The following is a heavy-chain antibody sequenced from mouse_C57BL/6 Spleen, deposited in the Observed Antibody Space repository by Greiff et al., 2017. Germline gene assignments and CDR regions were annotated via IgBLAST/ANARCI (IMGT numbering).Heavy chain of an antibody. J-gene: IGHJ2*01. D-gene: IGHD4-1*01. CDR3: ALTGTGGY. V-gene: IGHV1-82*01. CDR1: GYAFSSSW. CDR2: IYPGDGDT. Sequence: VQLQQSGPELVKPGASVKISCKASGYAFSSSWMNWVKQRPGKGLEWIGRIYPGDGDTNYNGKFKGKATLTADKSSSTAYMQLSSLTSEDSAVYFCALTGTGGYWGQGTTLTVSS.